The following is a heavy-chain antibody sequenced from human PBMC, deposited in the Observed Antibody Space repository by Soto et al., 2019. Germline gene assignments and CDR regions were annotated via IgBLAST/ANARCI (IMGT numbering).Heavy chain of an antibody. CDR2: ISPRSTFR. Sequence: PGGSLRLSCATSGFSFSDSYISWIRQAPGKGLEWISYISPRSTFRGYAESVKGRFTISRDSVKNSLYLQMNNLTAGDTGVYYCARGGGGGLFDPWGQGSLVTVSS. D-gene: IGHD2-21*01. V-gene: IGHV3-11*06. J-gene: IGHJ5*02. CDR1: GFSFSDSY. CDR3: ARGGGGGLFDP.